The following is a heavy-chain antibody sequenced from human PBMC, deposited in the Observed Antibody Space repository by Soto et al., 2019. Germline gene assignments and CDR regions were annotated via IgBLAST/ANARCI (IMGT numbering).Heavy chain of an antibody. V-gene: IGHV4-30-4*01. J-gene: IGHJ3*02. CDR1: GGSISSGDYY. CDR2: IYYSGST. CDR3: ARGGITGTGGAFDI. D-gene: IGHD1-7*01. Sequence: TSETLSLTCTVSGGSISSGDYYWSWIRQPPGKGLEWIGYIYYSGSTYYNPSLKSRVTISVDTSKNQFSLKLSSVTAADTAVYYCARGGITGTGGAFDIWGQGTMVTVSS.